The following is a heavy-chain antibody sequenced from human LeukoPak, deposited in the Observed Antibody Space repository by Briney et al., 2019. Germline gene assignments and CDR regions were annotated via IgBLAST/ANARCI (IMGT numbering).Heavy chain of an antibody. D-gene: IGHD5-24*01. CDR2: ISYDGSNK. CDR3: AREFPFAEMAPDY. V-gene: IGHV3-30-3*01. Sequence: GRSLRLSCAASGFTFSSYAMHWVRQAPGKGLEWVAVISYDGSNKYYADSVKGRFTISRDNSKNTLYLQMNSLRSDDTAVYYCAREFPFAEMAPDYWGQGTLVTVSS. CDR1: GFTFSSYA. J-gene: IGHJ4*02.